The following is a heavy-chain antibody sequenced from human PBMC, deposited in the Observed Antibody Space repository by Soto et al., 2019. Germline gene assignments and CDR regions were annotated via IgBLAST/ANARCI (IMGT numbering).Heavy chain of an antibody. CDR1: SGSISSGNYY. Sequence: SETLSLTCTVSSGSISSGNYYWSWVRQHPLKGLEWIGYIYYSGSTYYSPSLRSRVTISLDTSKNQFSLKLSSVTAEDTAVYYCARQDYITTWYLNHWGQGTLVTVSS. CDR3: ARQDYITTWYLNH. D-gene: IGHD2-2*02. CDR2: IYYSGST. V-gene: IGHV4-31*03. J-gene: IGHJ4*02.